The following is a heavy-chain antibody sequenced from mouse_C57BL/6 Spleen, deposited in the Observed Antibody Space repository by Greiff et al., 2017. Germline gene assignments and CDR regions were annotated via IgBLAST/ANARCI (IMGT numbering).Heavy chain of an antibody. CDR3: ARYGTVVDWYFDV. Sequence: QVQLQQSGAELARPGASVKLSCKASGYTFTSYGISWVKQRTGQGLEWIGEIYPRSGNTYYNEKFKGKATLTADKSSSTAYMELRSLTSEDSAVYFCARYGTVVDWYFDVWGTGTTVTVSS. D-gene: IGHD1-1*01. CDR2: IYPRSGNT. V-gene: IGHV1-81*01. CDR1: GYTFTSYG. J-gene: IGHJ1*03.